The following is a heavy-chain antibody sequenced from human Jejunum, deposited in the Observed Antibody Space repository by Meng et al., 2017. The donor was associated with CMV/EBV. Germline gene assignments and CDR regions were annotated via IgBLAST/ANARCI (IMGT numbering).Heavy chain of an antibody. CDR3: ARPIIASRSGYQYGMDV. Sequence: IFPSSWIGWLRLMPGKGLEWMGIIYPDDSDTRYGPSFQGQVTISADKSISTAYLQWSSLKASDTAIYYCARPIIASRSGYQYGMDVWGQGTTVTVSS. CDR2: IYPDDSDT. J-gene: IGHJ6*02. CDR1: IFPSSW. V-gene: IGHV5-51*01.